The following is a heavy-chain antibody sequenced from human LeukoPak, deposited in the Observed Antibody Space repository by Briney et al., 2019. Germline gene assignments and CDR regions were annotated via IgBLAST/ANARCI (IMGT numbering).Heavy chain of an antibody. V-gene: IGHV4-34*01. CDR3: ARDRPLGYCSSTSCPPGLDP. CDR1: GGSFSGYY. D-gene: IGHD2-2*01. CDR2: INHSGST. J-gene: IGHJ5*02. Sequence: PSETLSLTCAVYGGSFSGYYWSWIRQPPGKGLEWIGEINHSGSTNYNPSLKSRVTISVDKSKNQFSLKLSSVTAADTAVYYCARDRPLGYCSSTSCPPGLDPWGQGTLVTVSS.